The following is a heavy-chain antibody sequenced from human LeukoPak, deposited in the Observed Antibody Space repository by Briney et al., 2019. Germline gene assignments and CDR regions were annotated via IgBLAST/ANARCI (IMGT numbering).Heavy chain of an antibody. CDR1: GFTFRSYA. CDR3: AKGYGYSSSWTSNYYFYGLDV. V-gene: IGHV3-23*01. D-gene: IGHD6-13*01. CDR2: ISDSDSGT. Sequence: GGSLRLSCAASGFTFRSYAMSWVRQAPGKGLEWVSAISDSDSGTYYADSVKGRFTISRDNSKNTLYLQMNSLRAEDTAVYYCAKGYGYSSSWTSNYYFYGLDVWGQGTTVTVSS. J-gene: IGHJ6*02.